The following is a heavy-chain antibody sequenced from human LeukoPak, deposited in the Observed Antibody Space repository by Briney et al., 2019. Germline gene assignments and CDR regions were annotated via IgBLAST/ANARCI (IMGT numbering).Heavy chain of an antibody. Sequence: GGSLRHSCAATGFTFSHYWMTWVGQAPGKGLEWVAHINQDGSEEHYMDSVKARFTISRDNAKNSLSLQMNSLRAEDTAVYYCVRDGGVSGYDLLDYWGQGSLVT. CDR1: GFTFSHYW. V-gene: IGHV3-7*01. J-gene: IGHJ4*01. CDR2: INQDGSEE. D-gene: IGHD5-12*01. CDR3: VRDGGVSGYDLLDY.